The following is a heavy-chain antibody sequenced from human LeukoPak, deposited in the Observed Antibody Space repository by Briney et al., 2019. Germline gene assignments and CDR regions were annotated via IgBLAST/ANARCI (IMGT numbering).Heavy chain of an antibody. V-gene: IGHV4-4*02. J-gene: IGHJ4*02. CDR1: GGSISSSSW. D-gene: IGHD4/OR15-4a*01. CDR2: AYHDGST. CDR3: ARKIYGGYRYFDY. Sequence: SETLSLTCAVSGGSISSSSWWSWVRQPPGKGLEWIGEAYHDGSTNYSPSLKSRVTISMDKSKNQFSLELSSVTAADTAMYYCARKIYGGYRYFDYWGQGTLVTVSS.